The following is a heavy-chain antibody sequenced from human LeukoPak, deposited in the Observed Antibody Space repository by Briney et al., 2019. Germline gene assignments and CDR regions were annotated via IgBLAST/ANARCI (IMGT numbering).Heavy chain of an antibody. V-gene: IGHV4-34*01. D-gene: IGHD5-12*01. CDR2: INHSGST. J-gene: IGHJ4*02. CDR1: GGSFSGIY. CDR3: ATSGYSGYDLNS. Sequence: PSETLSLTCAVYGGSFSGIYWSWIRQPPGKGLEWIGEINHSGSTNYNPSLKSRVTISVDTSKNQFSLKLSSVTAADTAMYYCATSGYSGYDLNSWGQGTLVTVSS.